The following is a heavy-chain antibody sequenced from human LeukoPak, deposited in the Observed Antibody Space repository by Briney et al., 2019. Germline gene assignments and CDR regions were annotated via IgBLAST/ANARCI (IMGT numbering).Heavy chain of an antibody. Sequence: ASVKVSCKASGYTFTGYYMHWVRQAPGQGLEWMGWINPNSGGTNYAQKFQGRVTMTRDTSISTAYMELSRLRSDDTAVYYCARVASRAAAGNWFDPWGQGTLVTVSS. CDR2: INPNSGGT. J-gene: IGHJ5*02. V-gene: IGHV1-2*02. CDR1: GYTFTGYY. D-gene: IGHD6-13*01. CDR3: ARVASRAAAGNWFDP.